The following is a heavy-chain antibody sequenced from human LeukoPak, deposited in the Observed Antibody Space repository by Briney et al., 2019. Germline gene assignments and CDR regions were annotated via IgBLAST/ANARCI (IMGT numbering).Heavy chain of an antibody. D-gene: IGHD1-14*01. CDR1: GFTFSDYA. J-gene: IGHJ4*02. V-gene: IGHV3-23*01. CDR2: ISGSGSRT. Sequence: GGSLRLSCAASGFTFSDYAMTWARQAPGKGLEWVSSISGSGSRTYYTESVKGRFTISRDNSKNTLYLQMNSLRVDETAIYYCASRPRADIGPLDFWGQGTLVTVSS. CDR3: ASRPRADIGPLDF.